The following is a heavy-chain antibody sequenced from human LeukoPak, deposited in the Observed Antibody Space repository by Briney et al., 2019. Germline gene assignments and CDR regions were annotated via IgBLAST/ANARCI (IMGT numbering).Heavy chain of an antibody. CDR1: GFTFSSYG. Sequence: GGSLRLSCAASGFTFSSYGMHWVRQAPGKGLEFVSAISRNGRNTYYANSVKGGFTISRDISKNTLYLQMGSLRPEDMAVYYCARVDSGSACASWGQGILVTVSS. CDR2: ISRNGRNT. J-gene: IGHJ1*01. D-gene: IGHD6-19*01. V-gene: IGHV3-64*01. CDR3: ARVDSGSACAS.